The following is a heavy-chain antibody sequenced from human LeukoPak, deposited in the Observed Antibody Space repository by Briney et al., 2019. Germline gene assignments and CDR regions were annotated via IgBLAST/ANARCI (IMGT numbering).Heavy chain of an antibody. D-gene: IGHD3-3*01. V-gene: IGHV1-2*02. CDR3: ARDFTIFGVVHPNNWFDP. CDR1: GYSFADYY. CDR2: INPNSGGT. J-gene: IGHJ5*02. Sequence: GASVKVSCKASGYSFADYYMHWVRQAPGQGLEWMGWINPNSGGTNYAQKFQGRVTMTRDTSISTAYMELSRLRSDDTAVYYCARDFTIFGVVHPNNWFDPWGQGTLVTVSS.